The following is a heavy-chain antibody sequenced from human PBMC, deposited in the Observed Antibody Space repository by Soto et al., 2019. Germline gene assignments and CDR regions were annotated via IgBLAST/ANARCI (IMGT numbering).Heavy chain of an antibody. J-gene: IGHJ4*02. V-gene: IGHV1-18*01. CDR3: ASSLLVGYGLEGESD. CDR1: GYTFTSYG. Sequence: QVQLVQSGAEVKKPGASVKVSCKASGYTFTSYGISWVRQAPGQGLEWMGWISAYNGNTNYAQKLQGRVTMTPDTSTSAAYMELRSLRSDDTAVYYCASSLLVGYGLEGESDWGQGTLVTVSS. D-gene: IGHD5-18*01. CDR2: ISAYNGNT.